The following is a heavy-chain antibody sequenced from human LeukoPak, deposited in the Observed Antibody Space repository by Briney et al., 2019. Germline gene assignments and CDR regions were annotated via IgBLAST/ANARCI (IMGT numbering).Heavy chain of an antibody. D-gene: IGHD2-2*01. CDR2: IYYSGST. CDR1: GGSISSSIYY. Sequence: PSETLSLTCTVSGGSISSSIYYWGWIRQPPGKGLEWIGNIYYSGSTNYNPPLKSRVTISVDTSKNHFSLQLTSVTAADTAVYYCARRKSTMPEYYFDYWGQGTLVTVSS. CDR3: ARRKSTMPEYYFDY. V-gene: IGHV4-39*02. J-gene: IGHJ4*02.